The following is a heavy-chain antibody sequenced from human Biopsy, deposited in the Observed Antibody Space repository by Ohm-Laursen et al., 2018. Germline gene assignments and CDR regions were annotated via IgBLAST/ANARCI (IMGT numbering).Heavy chain of an antibody. CDR2: FAPENGKT. J-gene: IGHJ4*02. V-gene: IGHV1-24*01. Sequence: ASVKVSCKVSGYTLTELSMHWVRQAPGKGLEWMGGFAPENGKTVYAQNFQARASMTEDTSTDTAYMELRSLRSEDTAVYYCAADINVWNVNYWGQGTQVTASS. CDR3: AADINVWNVNY. D-gene: IGHD1-1*01. CDR1: GYTLTELS.